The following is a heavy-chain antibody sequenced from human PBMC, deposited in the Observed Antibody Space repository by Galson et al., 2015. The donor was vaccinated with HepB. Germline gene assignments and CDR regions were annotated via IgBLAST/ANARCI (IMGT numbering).Heavy chain of an antibody. CDR3: ARDVDTAMVKAWGY. D-gene: IGHD5-18*01. Sequence: SLRLSCAASGFTFSSYWMSWVRQAPGKGLEWVANIKQDGSEKYYVDSVKGRFTISRDNAKNSLYLQMNSLRAEDTAVYYCARDVDTAMVKAWGYWGQGTLVTVSS. V-gene: IGHV3-7*03. CDR1: GFTFSSYW. CDR2: IKQDGSEK. J-gene: IGHJ4*02.